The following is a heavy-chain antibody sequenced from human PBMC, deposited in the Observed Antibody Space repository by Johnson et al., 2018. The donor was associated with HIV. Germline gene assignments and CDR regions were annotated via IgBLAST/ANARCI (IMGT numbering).Heavy chain of an antibody. CDR3: ARDWDAYGAFDI. Sequence: VHLVESGGGVVQPGRSLRLSCAASGFTFSNYAVHWVRQAPGKGLEWVAVISSDGSAKYYADSVKGPFTISRDNSKNTLYLQLNTLRAADTAVYYCARDWDAYGAFDIWGQGTMVTVSS. V-gene: IGHV3-30-3*01. D-gene: IGHD1-26*01. J-gene: IGHJ3*02. CDR1: GFTFSNYA. CDR2: ISSDGSAK.